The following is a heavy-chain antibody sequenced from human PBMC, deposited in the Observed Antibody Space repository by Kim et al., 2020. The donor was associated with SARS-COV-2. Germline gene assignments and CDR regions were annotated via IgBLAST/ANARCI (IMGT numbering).Heavy chain of an antibody. CDR2: INPSGGST. J-gene: IGHJ6*03. D-gene: IGHD3-10*01. CDR3: SGEAPVQSLWFGESYYYYYMDV. Sequence: ASVKVSCKASGYTFTSYYMHWVRQAPGQGLEWMGIINPSGGSTSYAQKFQGRVTMTRDTSTSTVYMELSSLRSEDTAVYYCSGEAPVQSLWFGESYYYYYMDVWGKGATVTVSS. V-gene: IGHV1-46*01. CDR1: GYTFTSYY.